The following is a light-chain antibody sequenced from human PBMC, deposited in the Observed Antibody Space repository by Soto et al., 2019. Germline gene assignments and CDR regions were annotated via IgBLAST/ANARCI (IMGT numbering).Light chain of an antibody. CDR2: DVS. V-gene: IGKV1-13*02. CDR3: QQFNSYPIT. Sequence: AIQLTQSPSSLSASVGDRVTITCRASQDIRGALAWYQQKPGKAPKMLIYDVSTLESGVPLRFSGRSSGTDFTLTISSLQPVDFATYYCQQFNSYPITFGQGTRLEIK. J-gene: IGKJ5*01. CDR1: QDIRGA.